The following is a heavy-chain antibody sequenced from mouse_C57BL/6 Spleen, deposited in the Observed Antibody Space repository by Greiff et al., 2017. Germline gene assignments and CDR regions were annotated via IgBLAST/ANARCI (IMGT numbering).Heavy chain of an antibody. V-gene: IGHV1-55*01. J-gene: IGHJ4*01. D-gene: IGHD1-2*01. CDR2: IYPGSGST. CDR1: GYTFTSYW. CDR3: TRSRYHYLYYYAMDY. Sequence: QVQLQQPGAELVKPGASVKMSCKASGYTFTSYWITWVKQRPGQGLEWIGDIYPGSGSTNYNDKCKSKATLTVNTSSSTAYIHLSRLTSEASAVYYCTRSRYHYLYYYAMDYWGQRTSVTVSS.